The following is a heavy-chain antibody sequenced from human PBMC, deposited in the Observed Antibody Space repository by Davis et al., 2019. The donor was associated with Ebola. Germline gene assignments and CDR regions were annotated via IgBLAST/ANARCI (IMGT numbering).Heavy chain of an antibody. Sequence: SETLSLTCIVSGGSISSSTYCWGWIRQPPGKGLEWIGTIYYSGSTYYNPSLKSRVTMSVDTSKNQVSLKLSSVTAADTAVYYCARYPGMAAAGTGYYYGMDVWGQGTTVTVSS. D-gene: IGHD6-13*01. V-gene: IGHV4-39*01. CDR3: ARYPGMAAAGTGYYYGMDV. CDR1: GGSISSSTYC. CDR2: IYYSGST. J-gene: IGHJ6*02.